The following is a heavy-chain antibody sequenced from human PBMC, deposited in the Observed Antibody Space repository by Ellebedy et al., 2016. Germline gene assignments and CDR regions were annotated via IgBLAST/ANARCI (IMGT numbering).Heavy chain of an antibody. J-gene: IGHJ3*02. CDR2: INPNSGGT. CDR1: GGTFSSYA. CDR3: ASSQSGTVAGTKGDAFDI. Sequence: ASVKVSCXASGGTFSSYAISWVRQAPGQGLEWMGWINPNSGGTNYAQKFQGWVTMTRDTSISTAYMELSRLRSDDTAVYYCASSQSGTVAGTKGDAFDIWGQGTMVTVSS. V-gene: IGHV1-2*04. D-gene: IGHD6-19*01.